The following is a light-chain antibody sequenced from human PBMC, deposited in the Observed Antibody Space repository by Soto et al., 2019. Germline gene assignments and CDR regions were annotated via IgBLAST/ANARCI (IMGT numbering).Light chain of an antibody. CDR1: QSVSSN. Sequence: EIVMTQSPATLSVSPGQRATLSCRASQSVSSNLAWYQQKPGQAPRLLIYGASTRATGIPARFSGSGSGTDFTLTISSLEPEDFAVYYCQQYGSSSITFGQGTKVDIK. J-gene: IGKJ1*01. CDR2: GAS. CDR3: QQYGSSSIT. V-gene: IGKV3-15*01.